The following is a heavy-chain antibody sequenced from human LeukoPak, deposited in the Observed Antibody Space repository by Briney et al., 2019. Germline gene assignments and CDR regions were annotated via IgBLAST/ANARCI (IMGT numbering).Heavy chain of an antibody. CDR1: GGSFSGYY. Sequence: PSETLSLTCAVYGGSFSGYYWSWIRQPPGKGLEWIGEINHSGSTNYNPSLKSRATISVDTSKNQFSLKLSSVTAADTAVYYCASKPALGYCSSTSCRYGMDVWGQGTTVTVSS. CDR2: INHSGST. J-gene: IGHJ6*02. CDR3: ASKPALGYCSSTSCRYGMDV. V-gene: IGHV4-34*01. D-gene: IGHD2-2*01.